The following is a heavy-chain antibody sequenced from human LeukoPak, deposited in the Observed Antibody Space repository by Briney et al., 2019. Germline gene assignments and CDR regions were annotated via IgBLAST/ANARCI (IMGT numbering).Heavy chain of an antibody. CDR2: ISGSGGST. Sequence: PGGSLRLSCVASGFTFSNHWMSWVRQAPGEGLEWVSAISGSGGSTYYADSVKGRFTISRDNSKNTLYLQMNSLRAEDTAVYYCAKDTYYYDSSGYNGAPDYFDYWGQGTLVTVSS. J-gene: IGHJ4*02. V-gene: IGHV3-23*01. D-gene: IGHD3-22*01. CDR1: GFTFSNHW. CDR3: AKDTYYYDSSGYNGAPDYFDY.